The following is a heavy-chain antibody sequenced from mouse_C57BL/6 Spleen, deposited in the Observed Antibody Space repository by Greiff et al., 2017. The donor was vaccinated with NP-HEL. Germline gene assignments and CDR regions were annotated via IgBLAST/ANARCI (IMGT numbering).Heavy chain of an antibody. CDR1: GFNIKDDY. J-gene: IGHJ4*01. Sequence: VQLQLSGAELVRPGASVKLSCTASGFNIKDDYMHWVKQRPEQGLEWIGWIDPENGDTEYASKFQGKATITADTSSNTAYLQLSSLTSEDTAVYYCTTCYDGSYAMDYWGQGTSVTVSS. CDR2: IDPENGDT. CDR3: TTCYDGSYAMDY. D-gene: IGHD2-3*01. V-gene: IGHV14-4*01.